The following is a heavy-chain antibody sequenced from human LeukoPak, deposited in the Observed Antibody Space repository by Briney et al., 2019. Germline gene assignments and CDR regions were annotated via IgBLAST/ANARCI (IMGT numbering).Heavy chain of an antibody. D-gene: IGHD2-2*02. CDR2: SSGSGGST. Sequence: PGGSLRLSCAASGFTFSCYAMSWVRQAPGKGLEWVSASSGSGGSTYYADSVKGRFTISRDNSKNTLYLQMNSLRAEDMAVYYCAKVRDYCSSTSCYRAPFDYWGQGTLVTVSS. CDR3: AKVRDYCSSTSCYRAPFDY. CDR1: GFTFSCYA. J-gene: IGHJ4*02. V-gene: IGHV3-23*01.